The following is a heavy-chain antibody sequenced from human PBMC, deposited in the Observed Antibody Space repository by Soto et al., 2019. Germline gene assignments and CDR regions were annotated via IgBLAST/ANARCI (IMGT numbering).Heavy chain of an antibody. V-gene: IGHV3-23*01. CDR3: AKLPMIVVVRVGYFDY. J-gene: IGHJ4*02. CDR1: GFTFSSYA. D-gene: IGHD3-22*01. CDR2: ISGSGGST. Sequence: ESGGGLVQPGGSLRLSCAASGFTFSSYAMSWVRQAPGKGLEWVSAISGSGGSTYYADSVKGRFTISRDNSKNTLYLQMNSLRAEDTAVYYCAKLPMIVVVRVGYFDYWGQGTLVTVSS.